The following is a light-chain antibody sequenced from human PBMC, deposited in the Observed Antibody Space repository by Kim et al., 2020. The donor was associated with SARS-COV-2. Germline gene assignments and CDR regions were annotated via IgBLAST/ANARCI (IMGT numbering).Light chain of an antibody. J-gene: IGLJ2*01. CDR3: QVWDSWSAVV. CDR2: YDN. V-gene: IGLV3-21*04. Sequence: SYELTQPPSVSVAPGETATIPCGKDNMGGKSVHWYQQKPGQAPLLVISYDNNRPSGIPERFSGSNSGNTATLTIGRGEAGDEADYYCQVWDSWSAVVFGGGTQLTVL. CDR1: NMGGKS.